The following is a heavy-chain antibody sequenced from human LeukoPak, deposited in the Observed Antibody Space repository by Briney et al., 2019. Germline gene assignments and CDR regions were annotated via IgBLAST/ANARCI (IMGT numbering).Heavy chain of an antibody. CDR3: ARDWSNGDYNAFDI. J-gene: IGHJ3*02. V-gene: IGHV1-2*04. Sequence: ASVKVSCKASGYTFTGYYMHWVRQAPGQGLEWMGWINPNSGGTNYAQKFQGWVTMTRDTSISTAYMELSRLRSDDTAVYYCARDWSNGDYNAFDIWGQGTMVTVSS. CDR2: INPNSGGT. CDR1: GYTFTGYY. D-gene: IGHD4-17*01.